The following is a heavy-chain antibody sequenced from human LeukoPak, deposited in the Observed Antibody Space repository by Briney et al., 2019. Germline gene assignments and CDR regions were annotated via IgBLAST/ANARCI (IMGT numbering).Heavy chain of an antibody. CDR2: IKQDESAK. D-gene: IGHD1-1*01. V-gene: IGHV3-7*05. Sequence: GGSLRLSCAASGFTFGNNGMSWVRQAPGKGLEWVASIKQDESAKDYVDSVKGRFTISRDNAKNSLYLQMNSLRAEDTAVYYCARDRGWAGTTATDFDYWGQGTLVTVSS. J-gene: IGHJ4*02. CDR1: GFTFGNNG. CDR3: ARDRGWAGTTATDFDY.